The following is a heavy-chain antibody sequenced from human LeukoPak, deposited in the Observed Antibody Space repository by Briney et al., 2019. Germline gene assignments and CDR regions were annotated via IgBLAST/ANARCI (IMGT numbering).Heavy chain of an antibody. V-gene: IGHV4-4*07. CDR3: ARGGPYCGGDCPEYFQH. Sequence: SETLSLTCTVSGGSISSYYWSWIRQPAGKGLEWIGRIYTSGSTNYNPSLKSRVTISVDTSKNQFSLKLSSVTAADTAVYYCARGGPYCGGDCPEYFQHWGQGTLVTVSS. D-gene: IGHD2-21*01. CDR1: GGSISSYY. J-gene: IGHJ1*01. CDR2: IYTSGST.